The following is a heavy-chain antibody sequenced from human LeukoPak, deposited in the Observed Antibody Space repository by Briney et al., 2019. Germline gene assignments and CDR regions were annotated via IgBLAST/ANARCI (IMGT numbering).Heavy chain of an antibody. V-gene: IGHV4-34*01. CDR2: INHSGST. D-gene: IGHD5-18*01. CDR1: GGSFSGYY. CDR3: ARRSSYGSSYYYYYGMDV. J-gene: IGHJ6*04. Sequence: SETLSLTCAVYGGSFSGYYWSWIRQPPGKGLEWIGEINHSGSTNYNPSLKSRVTISVDTSKNQFSLKLSSVTAADTAVYYCARRSSYGSSYYYYYGMDVWGKGTTVTVSS.